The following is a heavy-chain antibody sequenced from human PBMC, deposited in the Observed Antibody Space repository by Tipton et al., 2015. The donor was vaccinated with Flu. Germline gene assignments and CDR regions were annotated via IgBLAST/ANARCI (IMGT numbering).Heavy chain of an antibody. CDR1: GGSISTYY. CDR2: IHYSGST. J-gene: IGHJ2*01. CDR3: AREDYYDSSGYQNWYFDL. Sequence: TLSLTCTVSGGSISTYYWSWIRQPPEKGLEWIAYIHYSGSTEYNPSLKRRVTTSVDTSKKQFFLRLSSVTAADTAVYYCAREDYYDSSGYQNWYFDLWGRGTLVTVSS. V-gene: IGHV4-59*12. D-gene: IGHD3-22*01.